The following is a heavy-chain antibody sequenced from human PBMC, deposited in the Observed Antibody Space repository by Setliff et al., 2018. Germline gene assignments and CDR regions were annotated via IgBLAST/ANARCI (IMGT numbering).Heavy chain of an antibody. Sequence: SETLSLTCTVSGGSITSHSYYWAWIRQPPGKGPEWTGSIYYDGRTFSHPSLRSRVTVSVDTSKNQFSLKLTSVTAADTAMYYCARVYGENDLPDIWGQGTMVTVSS. CDR2: IYYDGRT. D-gene: IGHD4-17*01. V-gene: IGHV4-39*07. CDR1: GGSITSHSYY. CDR3: ARVYGENDLPDI. J-gene: IGHJ3*02.